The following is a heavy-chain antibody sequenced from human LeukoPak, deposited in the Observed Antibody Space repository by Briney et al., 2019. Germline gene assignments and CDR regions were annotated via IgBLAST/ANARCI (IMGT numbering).Heavy chain of an antibody. CDR2: ISAYNANT. CDR1: GDTFTPYG. Sequence: ASVKVSCKASGDTFTPYGVSGVRQAPGHGLEWRGWISAYNANTNYAQKLQGRVAMTTDTSTSTAYMELRSLRSDDTAVYYCARLYHDILTGFSYYYYMDVWGKGTTVTISS. D-gene: IGHD3-9*01. V-gene: IGHV1-18*01. J-gene: IGHJ6*03. CDR3: ARLYHDILTGFSYYYYMDV.